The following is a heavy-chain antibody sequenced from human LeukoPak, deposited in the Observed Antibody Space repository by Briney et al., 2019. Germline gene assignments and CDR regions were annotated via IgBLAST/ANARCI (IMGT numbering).Heavy chain of an antibody. J-gene: IGHJ3*02. CDR2: IWYDGSNK. V-gene: IGHV3-33*01. CDR3: ARGNFDWLQYGDAFDI. CDR1: GFTFSSYG. D-gene: IGHD3-9*01. Sequence: GGSLRLSCAASGFTFSSYGMHWVRQAPGKGLEWVAVIWYDGSNKYYADSVKGRFTISRDNSKNTLYLQMNSQRAEDTAVYYCARGNFDWLQYGDAFDIWGQGTMVTVSS.